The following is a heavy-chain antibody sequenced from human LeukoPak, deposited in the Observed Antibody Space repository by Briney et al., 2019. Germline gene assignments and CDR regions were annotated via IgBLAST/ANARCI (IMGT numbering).Heavy chain of an antibody. D-gene: IGHD6-13*01. J-gene: IGHJ4*02. Sequence: SETLSLTCTVSGVSISSSPHFWGWIRQPPGKGLEWIGSISYSGSTYYNPSLQSRVTVSLDTSKNQFSLKLSSVTAADTAVHYCARRIGYSSRRGFDYWGQGTLVTVSS. CDR1: GVSISSSPHF. V-gene: IGHV4-39*01. CDR3: ARRIGYSSRRGFDY. CDR2: ISYSGST.